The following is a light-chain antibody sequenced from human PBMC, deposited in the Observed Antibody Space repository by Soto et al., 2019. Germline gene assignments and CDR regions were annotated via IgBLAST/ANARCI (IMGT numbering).Light chain of an antibody. CDR3: SSYAGSNNLV. CDR1: SSDVGGYNF. CDR2: EVS. Sequence: QSALTQPPSASGSPGQSVTISCTGTSSDVGGYNFVSWYQQHPGRVPKLMIYEVSKRPSGDPDRFSGSKSGNTASLTVSGLQAEDEADYYCSSYAGSNNLVFGGGTKVTVL. J-gene: IGLJ2*01. V-gene: IGLV2-8*01.